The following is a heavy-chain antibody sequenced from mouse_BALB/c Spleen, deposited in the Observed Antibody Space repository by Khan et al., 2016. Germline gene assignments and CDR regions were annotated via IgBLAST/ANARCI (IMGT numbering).Heavy chain of an antibody. D-gene: IGHD1-1*01. CDR1: GYTFTSYW. V-gene: IGHV1-87*01. J-gene: IGHJ2*01. Sequence: QVQLKQSGAELARPGASVKLSCKASGYTFTSYWMQWVKQRPGQGLEWIGAISPGDGDTRYTQKFKGKATLTADKSASTASLHLSSLASGDCAVYYGASYYGSSYDYFDYWGQGTTLTVSS. CDR2: ISPGDGDT. CDR3: ASYYGSSYDYFDY.